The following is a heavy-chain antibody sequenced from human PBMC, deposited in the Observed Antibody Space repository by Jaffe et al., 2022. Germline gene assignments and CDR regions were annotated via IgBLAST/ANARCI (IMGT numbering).Heavy chain of an antibody. CDR3: ARDRGLDY. Sequence: QVQLQESGPGLVKPSETLSLTCTVSGGSISSYYWSWIRQPPGKGLEWIGYIYYSGSTNYNPSLKSRVTISVDTSKNQFSLKLSSVTAADTAVYYCARDRGLDYWGQGTLVTVSS. D-gene: IGHD3-16*01. V-gene: IGHV4-59*01. CDR2: IYYSGST. J-gene: IGHJ4*02. CDR1: GGSISSYY.